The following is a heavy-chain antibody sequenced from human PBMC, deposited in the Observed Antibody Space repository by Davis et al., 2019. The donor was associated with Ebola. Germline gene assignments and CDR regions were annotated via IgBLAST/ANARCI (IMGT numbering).Heavy chain of an antibody. D-gene: IGHD3-16*01. V-gene: IGHV3-23*01. J-gene: IGHJ4*02. CDR3: AGAWD. CDR1: GFTFSNYD. CDR2: ISSNGGTT. Sequence: GESLKISCAASGFTFSNYDMTWVRQAPGKGLDWVSRISSNGGTTYYADSVRGRFTISRDNSRNTLYLQMNSLRAEDTAVYYCAGAWDWGQGTLVTASS.